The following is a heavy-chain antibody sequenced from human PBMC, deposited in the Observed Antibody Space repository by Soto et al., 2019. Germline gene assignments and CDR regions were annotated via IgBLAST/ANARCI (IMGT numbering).Heavy chain of an antibody. CDR1: GFTFSSYG. D-gene: IGHD3-22*01. CDR3: ANYGDITMIVTDLDY. J-gene: IGHJ4*02. CDR2: ISYDGSNK. Sequence: QVQLVESGGGVVQPGGSLRLSCAASGFTFSSYGMHWVRQAPGKGLEWVAVISYDGSNKYYADSVKGRFTISRDNSKNTRYRQMNSLRAEDTAVYYCANYGDITMIVTDLDYWGQGTLVTFSA. V-gene: IGHV3-30*18.